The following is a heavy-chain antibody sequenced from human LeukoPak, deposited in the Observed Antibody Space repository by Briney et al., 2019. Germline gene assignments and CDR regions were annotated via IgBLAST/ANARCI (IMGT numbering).Heavy chain of an antibody. J-gene: IGHJ4*02. D-gene: IGHD1-26*01. Sequence: SETLSLTCTVSGGSISSSGYYWGWIRQPPGKGLEWIGSLYYSGSTYYNPSLKSRVTISVDASKNQFSLKLSSVTAADTAVYYCARHGSGSSTFGYWGQGTLVTVSS. CDR1: GGSISSSGYY. V-gene: IGHV4-39*01. CDR2: LYYSGST. CDR3: ARHGSGSSTFGY.